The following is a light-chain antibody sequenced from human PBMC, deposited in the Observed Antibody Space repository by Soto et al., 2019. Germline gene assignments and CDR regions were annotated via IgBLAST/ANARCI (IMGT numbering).Light chain of an antibody. CDR3: QQYDDWPPT. CDR2: DAS. Sequence: EIVMTRSPATVSGSPLGVGALACMASQSVSNKLAWYQQKPGQAPRLLIYDASGRAGSVPARLSGSGSGTEFTLTISSLQSEDFAVYFCQQYDDWPPTSGQGTKVDIK. V-gene: IGKV3-15*01. CDR1: QSVSNK. J-gene: IGKJ1*01.